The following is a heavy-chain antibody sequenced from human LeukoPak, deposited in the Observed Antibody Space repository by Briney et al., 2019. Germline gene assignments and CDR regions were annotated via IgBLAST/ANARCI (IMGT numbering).Heavy chain of an antibody. Sequence: SVKVSCKASGGTFSSYAISWVRQAPGQGLEWMGRIIPILGIANYAQKFQGRVTITADKSTSTAYTEPSSLRSEDTAVYYCYSGSGDVGLWGQGTLVTVSS. V-gene: IGHV1-69*04. CDR3: YSGSGDVGL. CDR2: IIPILGIA. D-gene: IGHD1-26*01. J-gene: IGHJ4*02. CDR1: GGTFSSYA.